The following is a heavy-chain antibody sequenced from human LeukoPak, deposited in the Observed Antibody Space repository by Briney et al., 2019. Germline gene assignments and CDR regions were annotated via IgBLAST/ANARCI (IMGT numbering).Heavy chain of an antibody. D-gene: IGHD1-26*01. Sequence: EWIGYIYYSGSTNYNPSLKSRVTISVDTSKNQFSLQLSSVTAADTAMYYCARARVGARHDYWGQGTLVTVSS. CDR2: IYYSGST. J-gene: IGHJ4*02. V-gene: IGHV4-59*08. CDR3: ARARVGARHDY.